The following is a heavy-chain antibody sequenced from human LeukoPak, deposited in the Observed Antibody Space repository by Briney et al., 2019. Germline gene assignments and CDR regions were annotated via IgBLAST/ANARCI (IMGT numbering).Heavy chain of an antibody. J-gene: IGHJ4*02. CDR2: ISSSGSTI. V-gene: IGHV3-11*04. Sequence: GGSLRLSCAASGFTFSDYYMSWIRQAPGKGLEWVSYISSSGSTIYYADSVKGRFTISRDNAKNSLYLQTNSLRAEDTAVYYCARPGSYNWNTEYYFDYWGQGTLVTVSS. D-gene: IGHD1-1*01. CDR3: ARPGSYNWNTEYYFDY. CDR1: GFTFSDYY.